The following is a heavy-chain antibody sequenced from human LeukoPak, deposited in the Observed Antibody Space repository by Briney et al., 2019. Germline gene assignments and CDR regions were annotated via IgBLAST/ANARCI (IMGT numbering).Heavy chain of an antibody. CDR2: ISNDGGGT. CDR3: AKGSSGYFVDL. J-gene: IGHJ5*02. Sequence: GGSLRLSCAASGFIFNNYGLIWVRQAPGKGLEWVSAISNDGGGTDYADFVKGRFTISRDNSKNTLLLQMNSLRAEDTALYYCAKGSSGYFVDLWGQGTLVTVSS. CDR1: GFIFNNYG. V-gene: IGHV3-23*01. D-gene: IGHD3-22*01.